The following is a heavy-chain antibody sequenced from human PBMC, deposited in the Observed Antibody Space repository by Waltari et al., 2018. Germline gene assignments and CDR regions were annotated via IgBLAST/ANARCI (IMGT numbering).Heavy chain of an antibody. CDR1: GFTFGSYN. V-gene: IGHV3-23*01. D-gene: IGHD1-26*01. Sequence: EVQLLESGGGLVQPGGSLRLSCAASGFTFGSYNMSWVRQAPGTGLEWGSASVGSGVSTYFADSVKGRFTISRDNSKNTLHLQMNNLRAEDTAVYYCARARASTNGLFDYWGQGTLVTVSS. J-gene: IGHJ4*02. CDR2: SVGSGVST. CDR3: ARARASTNGLFDY.